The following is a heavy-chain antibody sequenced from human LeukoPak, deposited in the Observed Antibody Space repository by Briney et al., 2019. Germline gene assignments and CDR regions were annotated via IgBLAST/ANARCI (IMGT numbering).Heavy chain of an antibody. Sequence: PGGSLRLSCAASGFTFSSYAMSWVRQAPGKGLEWVSSISSSSSYIYYADSVKGRFTISRDNAKNSLYLQMNSLRAEDTAVYYCARDSPSYYYDSSGYYYFDYWGQGTLVTVSS. CDR2: ISSSSSYI. D-gene: IGHD3-22*01. CDR3: ARDSPSYYYDSSGYYYFDY. J-gene: IGHJ4*02. CDR1: GFTFSSYA. V-gene: IGHV3-21*01.